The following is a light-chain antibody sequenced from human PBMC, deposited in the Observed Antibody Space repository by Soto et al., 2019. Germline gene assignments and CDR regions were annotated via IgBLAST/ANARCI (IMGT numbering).Light chain of an antibody. V-gene: IGKV1-33*01. CDR3: QQYDILPIN. CDR2: DAS. CDR1: QDINIY. Sequence: DIQMTQSPSSLFASVGDRVTITCQATQDINIYLNWYQQKPGKAPNLLIYDASNLEIGVPSRFSGRGSWTHFTFTISNLQTEHIGTYYCQQYDILPINFGGGTRLEIK. J-gene: IGKJ5*01.